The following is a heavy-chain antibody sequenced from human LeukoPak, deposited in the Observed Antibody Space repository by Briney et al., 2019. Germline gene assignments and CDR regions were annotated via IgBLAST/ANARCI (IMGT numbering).Heavy chain of an antibody. CDR2: ISAYNGNT. D-gene: IGHD6-13*01. V-gene: IGHV1-18*01. CDR1: GGTFSSYA. CDR3: ARDSYSSSWFEDY. J-gene: IGHJ4*02. Sequence: ASVKVSCKASGGTFSSYAISWARQAPGQGLEWMGWISAYNGNTNYAQKLQGRVTMTTDTSTSTAYMELRSLRSDDTAVYYCARDSYSSSWFEDYWGQGTLVTVSS.